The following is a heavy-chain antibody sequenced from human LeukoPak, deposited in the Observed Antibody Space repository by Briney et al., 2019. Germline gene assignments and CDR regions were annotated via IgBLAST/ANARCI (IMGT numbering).Heavy chain of an antibody. CDR3: ARDRRDGYNYFPEY. J-gene: IGHJ4*02. CDR2: IYYSGST. Sequence: SETLSLTCTVSGGSISSYYWSWIRQPPGKGLEWIGYIYYSGSTNYNPSLKSRVTISVDTSKNQFSLKLSSVTAADTAVYYRARDRRDGYNYFPEYWGQGTLVTVSS. CDR1: GGSISSYY. D-gene: IGHD5-24*01. V-gene: IGHV4-59*01.